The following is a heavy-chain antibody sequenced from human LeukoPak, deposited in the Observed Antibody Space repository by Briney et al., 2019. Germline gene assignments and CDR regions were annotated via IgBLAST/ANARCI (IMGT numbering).Heavy chain of an antibody. D-gene: IGHD4-17*01. CDR3: ARDPKYGDLDY. CDR1: GFAVSGYW. Sequence: GGSLRLSCEAFGFAVSGYWMNWVRQAPGKGLVWVARINSDGSSTSHADSVQGRFTISRDNAKNTLYLQMNSLRVDDTAVYYCARDPKYGDLDYWGLGTLVTVSS. CDR2: INSDGSST. V-gene: IGHV3-74*01. J-gene: IGHJ4*02.